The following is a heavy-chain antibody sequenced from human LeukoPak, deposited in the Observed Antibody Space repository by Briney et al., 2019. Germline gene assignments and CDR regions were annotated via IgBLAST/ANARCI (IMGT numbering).Heavy chain of an antibody. J-gene: IGHJ5*02. CDR3: ATSRYCSGASCSYH. D-gene: IGHD2-15*01. CDR2: ISGDGGAT. CDR1: GFTFSSYA. Sequence: GGSLRLSCAASGFTFSSYAMNWVRQAPGKGLEWVSTISGDGGATHYADSVKGRFTISRDNAKNTLYLQMNSLRAEDTAVYYCATSRYCSGASCSYHWGQGTLVTVSS. V-gene: IGHV3-23*01.